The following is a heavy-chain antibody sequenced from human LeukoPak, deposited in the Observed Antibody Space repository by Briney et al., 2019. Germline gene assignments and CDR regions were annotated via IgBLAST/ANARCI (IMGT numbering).Heavy chain of an antibody. Sequence: SETLSLTSAVYGGSFSGYYWSWIRQPPGKGLEWIGEFNHSGSTNYNPSLTSRVTISVDTSKNKFSLKLNSVTAADTAVYYCARAPMGYCSGGSCFGMDVWGQGTTVTVSS. V-gene: IGHV4-34*01. D-gene: IGHD2-15*01. CDR1: GGSFSGYY. CDR3: ARAPMGYCSGGSCFGMDV. CDR2: FNHSGST. J-gene: IGHJ6*02.